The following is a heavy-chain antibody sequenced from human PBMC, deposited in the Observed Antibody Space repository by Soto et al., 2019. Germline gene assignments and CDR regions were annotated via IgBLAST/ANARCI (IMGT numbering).Heavy chain of an antibody. CDR2: INPSGGST. D-gene: IGHD3-3*01. CDR3: ARDQYYDFWSGYSLPDY. CDR1: GYTFTSYY. J-gene: IGHJ4*02. Sequence: ASVKVSCKASGYTFTSYYMHWVRQAPGQGLEWMGIINPSGGSTSYAQKFQGRVTMTRDTSTSTVYMELSSLRSEDTAVYYCARDQYYDFWSGYSLPDYWGQGTLVTVS. V-gene: IGHV1-46*01.